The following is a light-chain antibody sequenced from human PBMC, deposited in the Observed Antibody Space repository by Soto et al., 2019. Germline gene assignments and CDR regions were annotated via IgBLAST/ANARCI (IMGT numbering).Light chain of an antibody. J-gene: IGKJ2*01. CDR2: AAS. Sequence: DIQLTQSPSFLSASVGDRVTITCRASQAISSSLAWYQHNPGNAPKLLLYAASTLQNGVPSSFSGSGSGTEFTLTISSLQPEDFATYYCQHLNDYRYTFGQGTKVEIK. CDR1: QAISSS. V-gene: IGKV1-9*01. CDR3: QHLNDYRYT.